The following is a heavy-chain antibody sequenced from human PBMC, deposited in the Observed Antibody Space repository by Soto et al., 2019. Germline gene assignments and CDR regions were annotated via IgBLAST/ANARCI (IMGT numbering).Heavy chain of an antibody. D-gene: IGHD2-2*01. CDR1: GYSFTSYA. CDR2: INAGNGNT. V-gene: IGHV1-3*01. CDR3: ARGVENIVVVLDVFGYYGMDV. Sequence: ASVKVSCKASGYSFTSYAIYWVRQARGQRLEWMGWINAGNGNTKYSQKLQGRVTFTGDTSASTAHMELSSLRSEDTAVYFCARGVENIVVVLDVFGYYGMDVWGQGTTVTVYS. J-gene: IGHJ6*02.